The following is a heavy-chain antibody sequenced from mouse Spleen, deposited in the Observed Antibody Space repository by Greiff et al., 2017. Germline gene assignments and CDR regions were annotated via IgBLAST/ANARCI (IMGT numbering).Heavy chain of an antibody. J-gene: IGHJ4*01. Sequence: EVKLVESGGGLVKPGGSLKLSCAASGFTFSDYGMHWVRQAPEKGLEWVAYISSGSGTIYYADTVKGRFTISRDNAKNTLYLQMTSLRSEDTAMYYCAGWLRRSMDYWGQGTSVTVSS. D-gene: IGHD2-2*01. CDR1: GFTFSDYG. CDR2: ISSGSGTI. CDR3: AGWLRRSMDY. V-gene: IGHV5-17*01.